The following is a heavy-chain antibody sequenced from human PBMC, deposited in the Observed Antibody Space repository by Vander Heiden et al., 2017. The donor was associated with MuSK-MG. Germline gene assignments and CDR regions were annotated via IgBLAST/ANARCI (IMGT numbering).Heavy chain of an antibody. D-gene: IGHD2-15*01. J-gene: IGHJ4*02. CDR3: AKDMGKGCSGGSCYTATFDY. CDR2: ISGSGGST. CDR1: GFTFSSYA. Sequence: EVQLLESGGGLVQPGGSLRLSCAASGFTFSSYAMSWVRQAPGKGLEWVSAISGSGGSTYYADSVKGRFTISRDNSKNTLYLQMNSLRAEDTAVYYCAKDMGKGCSGGSCYTATFDYWGQGTLVTVSS. V-gene: IGHV3-23*01.